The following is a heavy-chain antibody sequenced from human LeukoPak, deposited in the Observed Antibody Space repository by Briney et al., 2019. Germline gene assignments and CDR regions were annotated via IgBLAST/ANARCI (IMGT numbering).Heavy chain of an antibody. CDR2: ISAYNGNT. D-gene: IGHD3-10*01. Sequence: EASVKVSCKASGYTFTSYGISWVRQAPGQGLAWMGWISAYNGNTNYAQKLQGRVTMTTDTSTSTAYMELRSLRSDDTAVYYCARDRRYGSGSYFYYYYGMDVWGQGTTVTVSS. J-gene: IGHJ6*02. V-gene: IGHV1-18*01. CDR3: ARDRRYGSGSYFYYYYGMDV. CDR1: GYTFTSYG.